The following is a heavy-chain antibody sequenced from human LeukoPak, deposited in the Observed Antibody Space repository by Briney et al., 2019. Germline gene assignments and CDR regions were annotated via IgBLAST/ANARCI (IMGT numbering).Heavy chain of an antibody. J-gene: IGHJ5*02. D-gene: IGHD6-25*01. CDR3: ARPRHSSANWFDP. CDR1: GYTFTSYD. V-gene: IGHV1-8*01. CDR2: MNPNSGNT. Sequence: ASVKVSCKASGYTFTSYDINWVRQAPGQGLEWMGWMNPNSGNTGYAQKFQGRVTMTRNTSISTAYMELSSLRSEDTAVYYCARPRHSSANWFDPWGQGTLVTVSS.